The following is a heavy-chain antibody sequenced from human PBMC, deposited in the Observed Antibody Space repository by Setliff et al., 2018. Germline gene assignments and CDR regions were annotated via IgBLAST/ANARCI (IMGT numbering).Heavy chain of an antibody. J-gene: IGHJ5*02. Sequence: GGSLRLSCAASGFTFSTYRMHWVRQAPGKGLEWVAVIWDDGGNKYYADSVRGRFTISRDNSYYWLYLEINSLRVEDSAVFYCAGVPIPMVTPNWFDTWGQGALVTVSS. CDR2: IWDDGGNK. CDR1: GFTFSTYR. CDR3: AGVPIPMVTPNWFDT. V-gene: IGHV3-30-3*01. D-gene: IGHD4-4*01.